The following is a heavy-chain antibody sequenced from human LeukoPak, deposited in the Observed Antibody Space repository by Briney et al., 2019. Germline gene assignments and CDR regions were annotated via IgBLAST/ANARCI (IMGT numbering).Heavy chain of an antibody. CDR3: ARDLATMIGNWFDP. Sequence: ASVKVSCKASGYTFTGYYMHWVRQAPGQGLEWMGWINPNSGGTNYAQKLQGRVTMTTDTSTSTAYMELRSLRSDDTAVYYCARDLATMIGNWFDPWGQGTLVTVSS. J-gene: IGHJ5*02. CDR2: INPNSGGT. V-gene: IGHV1-2*02. CDR1: GYTFTGYY. D-gene: IGHD3-22*01.